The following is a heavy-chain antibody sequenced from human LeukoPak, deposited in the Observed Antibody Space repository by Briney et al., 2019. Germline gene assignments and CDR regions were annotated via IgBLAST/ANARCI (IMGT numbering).Heavy chain of an antibody. V-gene: IGHV3-30-3*01. Sequence: GGSLRLSCAASGFTSSSYAMHWVRQAPGKGLEWVAVISYDGSNKYYADSVKGRFTISRDNSKNTLYLQMNSLRAEDTAVYYCARALLWFGELFRLLRSGMDVWGQGTTVTVSS. D-gene: IGHD3-10*01. CDR2: ISYDGSNK. CDR3: ARALLWFGELFRLLRSGMDV. CDR1: GFTSSSYA. J-gene: IGHJ6*02.